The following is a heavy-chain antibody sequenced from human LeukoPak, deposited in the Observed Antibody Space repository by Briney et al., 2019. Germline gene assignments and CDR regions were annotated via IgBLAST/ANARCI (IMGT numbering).Heavy chain of an antibody. D-gene: IGHD3/OR15-3a*01. CDR2: IYTSGST. CDR1: GGSISSYY. V-gene: IGHV4-4*07. CDR3: AREYPPIYGLPPGFDY. Sequence: PSETLSLTCTVSGGSISSYYWSWIRQPAGKGLEWIGRIYTSGSTNYNPSLKSRVTMSVDTSKNQFSLKLSSVTAADTAVYYCAREYPPIYGLPPGFDYWGQGTLVTVSS. J-gene: IGHJ4*02.